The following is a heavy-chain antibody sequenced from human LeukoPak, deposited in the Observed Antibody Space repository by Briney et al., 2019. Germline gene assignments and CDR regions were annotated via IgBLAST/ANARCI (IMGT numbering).Heavy chain of an antibody. V-gene: IGHV4-59*01. CDR1: GGSISRYY. D-gene: IGHD5-12*01. CDR3: ARGEWLRFYYYYMDV. J-gene: IGHJ6*03. Sequence: SETLSLTCTVSGGSISRYYWSWIRQPPGKGLEWIGYIYYSGSTNYNPSLKSRVTISVDTSKNQFSLKLSSVTAADTAVYYCARGEWLRFYYYYMDVWGKGTTVTVSS. CDR2: IYYSGST.